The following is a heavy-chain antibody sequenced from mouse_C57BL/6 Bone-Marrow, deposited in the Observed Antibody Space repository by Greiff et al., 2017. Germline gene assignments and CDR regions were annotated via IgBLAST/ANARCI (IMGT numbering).Heavy chain of an antibody. CDR1: GYTFTSYW. CDR2: IDPSDSYT. D-gene: IGHD1-1*02. Sequence: VQLQQPGAELVMPGASVKLSCKASGYTFTSYWMHWVKQRPGQGLEWIGEIDPSDSYTNYNQKFKGKSTLTVDKSSSTAYMQLSSLTSEDSAVYYCARSHYGGYLDYWGQGTTLTVSS. CDR3: ARSHYGGYLDY. J-gene: IGHJ2*01. V-gene: IGHV1-69*01.